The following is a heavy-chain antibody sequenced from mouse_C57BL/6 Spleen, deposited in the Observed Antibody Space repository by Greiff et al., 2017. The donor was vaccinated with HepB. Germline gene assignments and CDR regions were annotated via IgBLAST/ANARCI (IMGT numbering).Heavy chain of an antibody. V-gene: IGHV1-72*01. Sequence: VQLQQPGAELVKPGASVKLSCKASGYTFTSYWMHWVKQRPGRGLEWIGRIDPNSGGTKYNEKFKSKATLTVDKPSSTAYMQLSSRTTEDSAVYYCARSGNYKNYAMDYWGQGTSVTVSS. J-gene: IGHJ4*01. CDR2: IDPNSGGT. CDR3: ARSGNYKNYAMDY. D-gene: IGHD2-1*01. CDR1: GYTFTSYW.